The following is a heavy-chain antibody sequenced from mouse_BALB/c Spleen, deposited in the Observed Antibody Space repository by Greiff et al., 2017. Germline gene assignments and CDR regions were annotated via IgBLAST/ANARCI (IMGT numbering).Heavy chain of an antibody. D-gene: IGHD2-14*01. Sequence: VQLQQSGAELVRPGASVKMSCKASGYSFTSYWMHWVKQRPGQGLEWIGAIYPGNSDTSYNQKFKGKAKLTAVTSASTAYMELSSLTNEDSAVYYCTYRFDYWGQGTTLTVSS. V-gene: IGHV1-5*01. CDR3: TYRFDY. J-gene: IGHJ2*01. CDR2: IYPGNSDT. CDR1: GYSFTSYW.